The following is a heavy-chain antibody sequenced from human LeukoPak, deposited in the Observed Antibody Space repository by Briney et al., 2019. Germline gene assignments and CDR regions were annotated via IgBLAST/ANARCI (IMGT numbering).Heavy chain of an antibody. D-gene: IGHD1-1*01. CDR1: GFTSSDYI. CDR2: IRRKCNGDTP. Sequence: GGSPRLSCAASGFTSSDYILDWVRQAPGKGLEWVGRIRRKCNGDTPEFAASVKGRFTISRDASENSLYLHMNNLKTEDTAVYRCSREGVQGDQSAFDIWGQGTMVTVSS. V-gene: IGHV3-72*01. J-gene: IGHJ3*02. CDR3: SREGVQGDQSAFDI.